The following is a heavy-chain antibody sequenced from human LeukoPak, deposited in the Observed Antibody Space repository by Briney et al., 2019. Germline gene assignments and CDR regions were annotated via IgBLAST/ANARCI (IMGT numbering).Heavy chain of an antibody. CDR1: GYTFTGYY. D-gene: IGHD3-22*01. CDR3: ARGPKRITMIVVVILTGTTFDY. V-gene: IGHV1-46*01. CDR2: INPSGGST. Sequence: ASVTVSFKASGYTFTGYYMHWVRQAPGQGLEWMGIINPSGGSTSYAQKFQGRVTMTRDTSTSTVYMELSSLRSEDTAVYYCARGPKRITMIVVVILTGTTFDYWGQGTLVTVSS. J-gene: IGHJ4*02.